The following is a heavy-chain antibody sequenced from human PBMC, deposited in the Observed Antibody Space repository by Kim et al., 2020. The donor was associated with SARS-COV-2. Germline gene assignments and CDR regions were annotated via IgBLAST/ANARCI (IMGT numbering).Heavy chain of an antibody. J-gene: IGHJ4*02. CDR1: GGSISSGDYY. Sequence: SETLSHTCTVSGGSISSGDYYWSWIRQPPGKGLEWIGYIYYSGSTYYNPSLKSRVTISVDTSKNQFSLKLSSVTAADTAVYYCASNRFTLRYFDWLLGYYFDSWGQGTLVTVSS. CDR3: ASNRFTLRYFDWLLGYYFDS. D-gene: IGHD3-9*01. CDR2: IYYSGST. V-gene: IGHV4-30-4*01.